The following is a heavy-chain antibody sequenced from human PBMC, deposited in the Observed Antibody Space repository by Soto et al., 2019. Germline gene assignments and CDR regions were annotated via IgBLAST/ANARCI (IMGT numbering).Heavy chain of an antibody. CDR2: IKQDGSEK. V-gene: IGHV3-7*01. CDR3: ARVRVIIDHSIFDY. J-gene: IGHJ4*02. CDR1: GITFSSYW. D-gene: IGHD3-10*01. Sequence: WGSLRLSCAASGITFSSYWMSWVRQAPGKWPEWVANIKQDGSEKYYVDSVKGRFTISRDNAKNSLYLQMNSLRAEDSAVYYCARVRVIIDHSIFDYWGQGTLVTVSS.